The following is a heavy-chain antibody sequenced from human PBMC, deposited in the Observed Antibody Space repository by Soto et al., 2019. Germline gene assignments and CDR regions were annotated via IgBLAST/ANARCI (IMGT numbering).Heavy chain of an antibody. D-gene: IGHD6-13*01. V-gene: IGHV1-18*01. CDR2: ISAYNGNT. Sequence: QVQLVQSGAEVKKPGASVKVSCKASGYTFNSYGISWVRQAPGQGLEWMGWISAYNGNTNYAEKRQGRVTMTTDTPRRTAYMELRSLRSDDTAVYYCGRDWGQQLADYSDYWGQGTLVTVSS. J-gene: IGHJ4*02. CDR3: GRDWGQQLADYSDY. CDR1: GYTFNSYG.